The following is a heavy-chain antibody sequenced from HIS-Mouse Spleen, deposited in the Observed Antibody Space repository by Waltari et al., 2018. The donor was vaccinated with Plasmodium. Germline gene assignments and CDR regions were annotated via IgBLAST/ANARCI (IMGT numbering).Heavy chain of an antibody. V-gene: IGHV1-69*04. D-gene: IGHD6-19*01. CDR1: GGTFSSYA. CDR3: ARDSIAVAGHWFDP. Sequence: QVQLVQSGAEVKKPGSSVKVSCKASGGTFSSYAISGVRQAPGQGLEWMGRIIPILGIANYAQKFQGRVTITADKSTSTAYMELSSLRSEDTAVYYCARDSIAVAGHWFDPWGQGTLVTVSS. J-gene: IGHJ5*02. CDR2: IIPILGIA.